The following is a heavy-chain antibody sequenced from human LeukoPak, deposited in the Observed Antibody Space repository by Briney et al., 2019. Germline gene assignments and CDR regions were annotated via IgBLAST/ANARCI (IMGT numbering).Heavy chain of an antibody. D-gene: IGHD1-26*01. V-gene: IGHV3-11*01. J-gene: IGHJ4*02. Sequence: GGSLRLSCVASGFTFTDYYMSWIRQAPGKGLEWVSYMSSRGYPIYYADSVKGRFTISRDNAKNSLYLQMNSLRADDTAVYFCASVGSALAGPFDYWGQGTLVAVSS. CDR2: MSSRGYPI. CDR1: GFTFTDYY. CDR3: ASVGSALAGPFDY.